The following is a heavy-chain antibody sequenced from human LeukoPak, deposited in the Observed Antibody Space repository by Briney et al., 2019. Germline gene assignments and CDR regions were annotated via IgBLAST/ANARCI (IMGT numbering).Heavy chain of an antibody. CDR1: GGSISSSSYY. V-gene: IGHV4-39*01. CDR3: ARHFWERPGDIVATIIWKDAFDI. Sequence: SETLSLTCTVSGGSISSSSYYWGWIRQPPGKGLEWIGSIYYSGSTYYNPSLKSRVTISVDTSKNQFSLKLSSVTAADTAVYYCARHFWERPGDIVATIIWKDAFDIWGQGTMVTVSS. D-gene: IGHD5-12*01. CDR2: IYYSGST. J-gene: IGHJ3*02.